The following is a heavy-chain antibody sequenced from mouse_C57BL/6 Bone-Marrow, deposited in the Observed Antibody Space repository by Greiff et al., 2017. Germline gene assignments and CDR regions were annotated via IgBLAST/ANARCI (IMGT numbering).Heavy chain of an antibody. Sequence: QVQLQQPGAELVMPGASVKLSCKASGYTFTSYWMHWVKQRPGQGLEWIGEIDPSDSYTNYNQKFKGKSTLTVDKSSSTAYMQLSSLTSEYSAVLYCASYYYSPYGCFVVWDTGTTVLVSS. J-gene: IGHJ1*03. CDR1: GYTFTSYW. CDR3: ASYYYSPYGCFVV. D-gene: IGHD1-1*01. CDR2: IDPSDSYT. V-gene: IGHV1-69*01.